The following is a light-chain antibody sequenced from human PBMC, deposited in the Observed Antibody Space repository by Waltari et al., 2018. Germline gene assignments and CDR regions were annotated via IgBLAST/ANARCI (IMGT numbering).Light chain of an antibody. V-gene: IGLV1-47*01. CDR3: AAWDDSLSGRV. CDR2: RNK. J-gene: IGLJ3*02. Sequence: QSVLTQPPSASGTPGQRVTISCSGSRSNIGSNYVYWYQQVPGTAPKLLIYRNKRRPSGVPDRFSGSKSGTSASLAISGFRSEDEVDYYCAAWDDSLSGRVFGGGTKVTVL. CDR1: RSNIGSNY.